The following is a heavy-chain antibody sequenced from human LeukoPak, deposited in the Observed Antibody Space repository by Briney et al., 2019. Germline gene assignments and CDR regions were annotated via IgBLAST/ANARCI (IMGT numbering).Heavy chain of an antibody. V-gene: IGHV4-39*01. D-gene: IGHD3-10*01. J-gene: IGHJ4*02. CDR2: VYYSGST. CDR1: GDSINSSSYY. CDR3: ARLWVRKYYFDH. Sequence: SDTLSLTCTVSGDSINSSSYYWVWIRQPPGKGLEWIGSVYYSGSTYYKPSLKSRATISVDTSKNQFSLKLSSVTAADTAVYSCARLWVRKYYFDHWGQGTLVTVSS.